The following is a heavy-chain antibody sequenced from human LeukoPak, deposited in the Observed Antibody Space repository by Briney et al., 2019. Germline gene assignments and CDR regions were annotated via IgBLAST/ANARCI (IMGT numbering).Heavy chain of an antibody. D-gene: IGHD6-19*01. CDR1: GFTFDEFG. V-gene: IGHV3-20*04. CDR3: ARGRGSGWSFDY. CDR2: INWNGGST. Sequence: GGSLRLSCAASGFTFDEFGMSWVRQAPGKGLEWVAGINWNGGSTGYADSVKGRFTISRDNAKNSLYLQMNSLRGEDTAVYYCARGRGSGWSFDYWGQGTLVTVSS. J-gene: IGHJ4*02.